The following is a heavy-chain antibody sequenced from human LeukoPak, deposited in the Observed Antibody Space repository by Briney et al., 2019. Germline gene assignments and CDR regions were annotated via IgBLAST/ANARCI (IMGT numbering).Heavy chain of an antibody. CDR1: GGSISTYY. D-gene: IGHD2-15*01. V-gene: IGHV4-59*01. Sequence: SETLSLTCTVSGGSISTYYWSWIRQPPGKGLEWIGYIYYSGSTNYNPSLKSRVTISVDTSKNQFSLKLTSVTAADTAVYYCARYSCSGVSCYGFDTWGQGTMVTVSS. J-gene: IGHJ3*02. CDR3: ARYSCSGVSCYGFDT. CDR2: IYYSGST.